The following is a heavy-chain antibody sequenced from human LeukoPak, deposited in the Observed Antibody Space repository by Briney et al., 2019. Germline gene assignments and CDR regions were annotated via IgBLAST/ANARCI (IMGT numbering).Heavy chain of an antibody. V-gene: IGHV3-9*01. D-gene: IGHD3-10*01. J-gene: IGHJ6*03. CDR3: ARGMNYYYGSGSPSYYYYMDV. Sequence: GGSLRLSCAASGFTFDDYAMHWVRQAPGKGLEWVSRISWNSGSIGYADSVKGRFTISRDNAKNSLYLQMNSLRAEDTALYYCARGMNYYYGSGSPSYYYYMDVWGKGTTVTVSS. CDR2: ISWNSGSI. CDR1: GFTFDDYA.